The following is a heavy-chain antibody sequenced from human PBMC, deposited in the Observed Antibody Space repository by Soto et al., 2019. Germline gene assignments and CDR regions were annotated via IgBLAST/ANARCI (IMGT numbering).Heavy chain of an antibody. V-gene: IGHV3-23*01. J-gene: IGHJ4*02. CDR3: SGAESPDTAYFSLY. CDR2: ISSSGTTT. Sequence: PGGSLRLSCEASGFLFSYYAIHWVRQGPGKGLEWVSAISSSGTTTYYADSVKGRFTISRDNSKNTLYLQMNSLNIEDSAVYYCSGAESPDTAYFSLYWGQGAPVTVSS. CDR1: GFLFSYYA. D-gene: IGHD1-26*01.